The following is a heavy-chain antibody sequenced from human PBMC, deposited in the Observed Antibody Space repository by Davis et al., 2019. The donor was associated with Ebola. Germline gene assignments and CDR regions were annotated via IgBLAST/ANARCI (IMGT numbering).Heavy chain of an antibody. J-gene: IGHJ4*02. CDR3: ARWFPGEDYFDF. CDR1: GGSISSYY. V-gene: IGHV3-7*03. Sequence: ETLSLTCTVSGGSISSYYWSWVRQAPGKGPEWVANIKQDGTEIHYVDSVKGRFTISRDNAKNSLYLQMTGLRVDDTAIYYCARWFPGEDYFDFWGQGTLVTVSS. CDR2: IKQDGTEI. D-gene: IGHD3-10*01.